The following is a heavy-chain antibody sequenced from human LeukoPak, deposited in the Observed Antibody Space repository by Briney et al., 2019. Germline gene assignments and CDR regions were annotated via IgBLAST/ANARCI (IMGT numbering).Heavy chain of an antibody. CDR2: IKQDGSET. J-gene: IGHJ4*02. CDR3: VRDDRSDSGYYYDNY. CDR1: GFSFTNYW. V-gene: IGHV3-7*01. Sequence: GGSLRLSCAASGFSFTNYWMGWVRQAPGKGLEYVGNIKQDGSETYYVDSLRGRFTISRDNAKNPLYLQMNSLRVEDTAVYYCVRDDRSDSGYYYDNYWGQGTLVTVSS. D-gene: IGHD3-16*01.